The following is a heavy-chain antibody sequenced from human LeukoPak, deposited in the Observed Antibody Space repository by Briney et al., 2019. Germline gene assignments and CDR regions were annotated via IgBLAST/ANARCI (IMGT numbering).Heavy chain of an antibody. J-gene: IGHJ4*02. CDR1: GYTLTELS. Sequence: ASVKVSCKVSGYTLTELSMHWVRQAPGKGLEWMGGFDPEDGETIYAQKFQGRVTMTEDTSTDTAYMELSGLRSEDTAVYYCATDPMVRGVIAFDYWGQGTLVTVSS. V-gene: IGHV1-24*01. CDR2: FDPEDGET. D-gene: IGHD3-10*01. CDR3: ATDPMVRGVIAFDY.